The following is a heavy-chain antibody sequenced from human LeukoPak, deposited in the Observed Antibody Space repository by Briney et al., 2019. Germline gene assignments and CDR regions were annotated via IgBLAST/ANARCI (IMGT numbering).Heavy chain of an antibody. J-gene: IGHJ4*02. D-gene: IGHD6-6*01. V-gene: IGHV3-53*01. CDR3: ARLKLAAREYYFDY. CDR1: GFTFGDHA. Sequence: GGSLRLSCTASGFTFGDHAMSWVRQAPGKGLEWVSVIYSGGSTYYADSVKGRFTISRDNSKNTLYLQMNSLRAEDTAVYYCARLKLAAREYYFDYWGQGTLVTVSS. CDR2: IYSGGST.